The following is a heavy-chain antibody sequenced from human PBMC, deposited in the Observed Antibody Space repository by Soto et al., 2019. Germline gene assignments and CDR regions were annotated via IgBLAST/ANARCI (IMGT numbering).Heavy chain of an antibody. CDR1: GDSISTYY. CDR2: VYYSGST. Sequence: QVQLQESGPGLMKPSETLSLTCDVSGDSISTYYWSWIRQPPGKGLEWIGYVYYSGSTLCNPSLESRVTLSIDMSKKQVSLKLSSVIAADTAVYYCARTRMIESWIDYWGHGTLVTVSS. CDR3: ARTRMIESWIDY. J-gene: IGHJ4*01. V-gene: IGHV4-59*01. D-gene: IGHD2-21*01.